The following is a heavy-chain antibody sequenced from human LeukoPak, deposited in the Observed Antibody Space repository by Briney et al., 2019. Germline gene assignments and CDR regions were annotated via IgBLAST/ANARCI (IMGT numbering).Heavy chain of an antibody. CDR3: ARVGLLWFGELSSGFDY. V-gene: IGHV1-18*01. Sequence: ASVKVSCKASGYTFTSYGISWVRQAPGQGLEWMGWISAYNGNTNYAQKLQGRVTMTTDKSTSTAYMELRSLRSDDTAVYYCARVGLLWFGELSSGFDYWGQGTLVTVSA. J-gene: IGHJ4*02. D-gene: IGHD3-10*01. CDR1: GYTFTSYG. CDR2: ISAYNGNT.